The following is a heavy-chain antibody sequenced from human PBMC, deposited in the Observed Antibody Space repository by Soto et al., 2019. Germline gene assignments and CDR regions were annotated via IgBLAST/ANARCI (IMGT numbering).Heavy chain of an antibody. CDR3: ATSLLGSYFLFGP. CDR1: GFTFDDYT. D-gene: IGHD1-26*01. CDR2: ISWDGGST. V-gene: IGHV3-43*01. J-gene: IGHJ5*02. Sequence: DVQLVESGGVVVQPGGSLRLSCAASGFTFDDYTMHWVRQAPGKGLEWVSLISWDGGSTYYADSVKGRFTISRDNSKNSLYLQMNSLRTEDTALYYCATSLLGSYFLFGPWGQGTLVTVSS.